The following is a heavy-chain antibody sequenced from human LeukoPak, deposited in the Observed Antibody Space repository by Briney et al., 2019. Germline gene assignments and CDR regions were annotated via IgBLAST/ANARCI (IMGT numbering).Heavy chain of an antibody. J-gene: IGHJ6*03. CDR2: FYRSGST. CDR3: ARGTYCYYMDV. Sequence: SEPLSLTCSGSNYSFSNCLYYGCLRPPPGKGLEWIGSFYRSGSTFYKHSLKSRVTISLDTSKNQFSLKLSSVTAADTALYFCARGTYCYYMDVWGKGATVTVSS. V-gene: IGHV4-38-2*02. CDR1: NYSFSNCLY.